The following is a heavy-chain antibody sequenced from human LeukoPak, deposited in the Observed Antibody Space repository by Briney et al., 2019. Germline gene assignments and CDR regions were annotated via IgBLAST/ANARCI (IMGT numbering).Heavy chain of an antibody. D-gene: IGHD3-9*01. CDR3: AKVELDSLTDGYYMDG. CDR1: GFTFSSYC. Sequence: PGGSLRLSCAASGFTFSSYCMHWVRQAPGKGLEWVAFIRYDGSNKYNADSVKGRFTISRDYSKNTLYLQMSSLRAEDTAVYYCAKVELDSLTDGYYMDGWGKGTTVTVSS. V-gene: IGHV3-30*02. J-gene: IGHJ6*03. CDR2: IRYDGSNK.